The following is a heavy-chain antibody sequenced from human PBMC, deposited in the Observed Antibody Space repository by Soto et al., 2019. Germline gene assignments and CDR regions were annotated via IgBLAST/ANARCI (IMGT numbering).Heavy chain of an antibody. CDR1: GFTFDDYG. D-gene: IGHD3-10*01. Sequence: EVQLVESGGGVVWPGGSLRLSCAASGFTFDDYGMSWVRQVPGKGLEWVSGINSNGGKTGYADSVKGRFTISRDNAKNSLYLQMNSLRVEDTALYHCAREYGSGSSPPWFDPWGQGTLVTVSS. J-gene: IGHJ5*02. V-gene: IGHV3-20*01. CDR2: INSNGGKT. CDR3: AREYGSGSSPPWFDP.